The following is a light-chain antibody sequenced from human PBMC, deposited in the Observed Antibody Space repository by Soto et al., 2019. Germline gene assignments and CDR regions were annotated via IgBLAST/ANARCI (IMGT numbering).Light chain of an antibody. CDR3: QQLSTYPLT. J-gene: IGKJ4*01. V-gene: IGKV1-9*01. CDR1: RGISSY. CDR2: AAS. Sequence: IQLTQSPSSLSASVGDRVTITCRASRGISSYLAWYQQKPGKAPKLLIYAASTLQSGVPSRFSGSGSGTDFTLTISSLQPEDFATYYCQQLSTYPLTFGGGTKVDIK.